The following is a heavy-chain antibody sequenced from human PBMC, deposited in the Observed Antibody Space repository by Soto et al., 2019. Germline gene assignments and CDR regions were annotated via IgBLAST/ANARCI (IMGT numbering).Heavy chain of an antibody. V-gene: IGHV3-30-3*01. CDR1: GFTFSSYA. Sequence: MRLSCAASGFTFSSYAMHWVRQAPGKGLEWVAVISYDGSNKYYADSVKGRFTISRDNSKNTLYLQMNSLRAEDTAVYYCARDETGPRYYDSSERGPDYWGQGTLVTVSS. CDR3: ARDETGPRYYDSSERGPDY. CDR2: ISYDGSNK. J-gene: IGHJ4*02. D-gene: IGHD3-22*01.